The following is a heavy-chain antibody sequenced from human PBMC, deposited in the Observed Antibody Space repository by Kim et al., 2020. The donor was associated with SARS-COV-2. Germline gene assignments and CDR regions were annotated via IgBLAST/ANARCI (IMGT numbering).Heavy chain of an antibody. Sequence: GGSLRLSCVASRFTFSSSAMTWVRQAPGKGLEWFPTIFVGVQAQSSPYSVRGRFIVSRDKSKNTLYLQMNNLKADDTAIYYCAKNVHLTSVTFLWYFDLWGRGTSVTVSS. CDR2: IFVGVQAQ. CDR3: AKNVHLTSVTFLWYFDL. V-gene: IGHV3-23*01. J-gene: IGHJ2*01. CDR1: RFTFSSSA. D-gene: IGHD2-2*01.